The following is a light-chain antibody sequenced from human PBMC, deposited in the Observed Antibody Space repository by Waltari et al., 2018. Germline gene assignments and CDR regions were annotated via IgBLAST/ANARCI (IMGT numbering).Light chain of an antibody. CDR1: DIGSKS. J-gene: IGLJ2*01. V-gene: IGLV3-21*01. CDR2: YDS. CDR3: QVWDSYGDHLVV. Sequence: SFVLTQPPSVSVATGKTARITCGGNDIGSKSVNWYQQKPGQAPLLVIYYDSDRPSGIPERFSGSNSGNTATLTISRVEAGDEADYYCQVWDSYGDHLVVFGGGTNLSVV.